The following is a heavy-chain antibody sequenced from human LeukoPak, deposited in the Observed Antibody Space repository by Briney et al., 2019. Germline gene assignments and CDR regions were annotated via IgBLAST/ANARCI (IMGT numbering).Heavy chain of an antibody. CDR1: GFTFSSYS. Sequence: GGSLRLSCGTSGFTFSSYSMSWVRQAPGKGLEWVSSISSSSSYIYYADSVKGRFTISRGNAKNSLYLQMNSLRAEDTAVYYCASLRGDYGDLPPDDAFDIWGQGTMVTVSS. CDR2: ISSSSSYI. D-gene: IGHD4-17*01. V-gene: IGHV3-21*01. CDR3: ASLRGDYGDLPPDDAFDI. J-gene: IGHJ3*02.